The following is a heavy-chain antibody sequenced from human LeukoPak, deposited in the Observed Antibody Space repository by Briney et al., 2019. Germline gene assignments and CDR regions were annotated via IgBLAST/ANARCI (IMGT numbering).Heavy chain of an antibody. V-gene: IGHV3-74*01. CDR2: INSDGSST. CDR1: GFTFSSYW. D-gene: IGHD6-13*01. J-gene: IGHJ6*02. Sequence: PGGSLRLSCAASGFTFSSYWMHWVRQAPGKGLVWVSRINSDGSSTSYADSVKGRFTISRDNTKNTLYLQMNSLRAEDTAVYYCARLSYSSSWYYYYGMDVWGQGTTVTVSS. CDR3: ARLSYSSSWYYYYGMDV.